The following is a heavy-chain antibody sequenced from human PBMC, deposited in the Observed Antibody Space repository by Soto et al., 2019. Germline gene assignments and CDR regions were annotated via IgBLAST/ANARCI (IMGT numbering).Heavy chain of an antibody. CDR2: IFWDGGTA. D-gene: IGHD2-21*01. CDR3: TKSGGEYYIDY. V-gene: IGHV3-43*01. CDR1: GFTFDDYS. J-gene: IGHJ4*02. Sequence: PGGSLRLSCAASGFTFDDYSMHWVRQTPGKGLEWISLIFWDGGTAYYADSVKGRFTTSRDNSKNTLYPQMNSLRSDDTALDYCTKSGGEYYIDYWGQGILVTVS.